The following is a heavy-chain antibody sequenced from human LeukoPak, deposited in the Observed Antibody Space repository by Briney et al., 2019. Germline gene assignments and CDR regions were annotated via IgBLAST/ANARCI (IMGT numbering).Heavy chain of an antibody. CDR1: GFTLSSYA. J-gene: IGHJ4*02. D-gene: IGHD3-3*01. V-gene: IGHV3-23*01. CDR2: ISGSGGGST. Sequence: GGSLRLSCAASGFTLSSYAMSWVRQAPGKGLKWVSAISGSGGGSTYYADSVKGRFTISRDNSKNTLYLQMNSLRAEDTAVYYCAKVSSYDFWSGKYFDYWGQGTLVTVSS. CDR3: AKVSSYDFWSGKYFDY.